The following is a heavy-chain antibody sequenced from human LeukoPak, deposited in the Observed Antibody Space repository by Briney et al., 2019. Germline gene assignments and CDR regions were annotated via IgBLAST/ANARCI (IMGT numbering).Heavy chain of an antibody. CDR2: ISSDGTTT. V-gene: IGHV3-74*01. Sequence: AGSLRLSCAASGFRFSGYWMHWVRQAPGKGLVWVSRISSDGTTTSYADSVKGRFTISRDNAKSTLYLQMNSLRGEDTAVYYCARAPGRNEAFDMWGQGTMVTVSS. CDR1: GFRFSGYW. D-gene: IGHD1-26*01. CDR3: ARAPGRNEAFDM. J-gene: IGHJ3*02.